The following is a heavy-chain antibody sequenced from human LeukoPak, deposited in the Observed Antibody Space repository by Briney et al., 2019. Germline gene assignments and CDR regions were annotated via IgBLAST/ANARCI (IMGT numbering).Heavy chain of an antibody. V-gene: IGHV1-24*01. J-gene: IGHJ5*02. Sequence: ASVKVSCKVSGYTLTELSMHWVRQAPGKGLEWMGGFDPEDGETFYAQKFQGRVTMTEDTSTDTAYMELSSLRSEDTAVYYCARWPMVRGVMNWFDPWGQGTLVTVSS. CDR3: ARWPMVRGVMNWFDP. CDR2: FDPEDGET. D-gene: IGHD3-10*01. CDR1: GYTLTELS.